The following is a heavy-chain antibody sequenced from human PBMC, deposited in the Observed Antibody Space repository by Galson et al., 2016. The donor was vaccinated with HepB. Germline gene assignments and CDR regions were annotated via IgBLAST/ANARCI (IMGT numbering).Heavy chain of an antibody. J-gene: IGHJ4*02. CDR2: ISYDGTNK. CDR3: ASGGSVWFGD. CDR1: GFTFSSYD. D-gene: IGHD3-10*01. Sequence: SLRLSCAASGFTFSSYDMHWVRQAPGKGLEWVAGISYDGTNKYYADSVKGRFTISRDNSNNTLYLQMNSLTAEDTAVYYGASGGSVWFGDWGQGTLVTGS. V-gene: IGHV3-30-3*01.